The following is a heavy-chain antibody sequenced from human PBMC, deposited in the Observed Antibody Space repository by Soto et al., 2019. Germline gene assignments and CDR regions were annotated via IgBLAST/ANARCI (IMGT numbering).Heavy chain of an antibody. V-gene: IGHV1-69*13. Sequence: ASVKVSCKASGGTFSSYAISWVRQAPGQGLEWMGGIIPIFGTANYAQKFQGRVTITADESTSTAYMELSSLRSEDTAVYYCATRRDTAMVTNSYYYGMDVWGQGTTVTVSS. CDR2: IIPIFGTA. D-gene: IGHD5-18*01. J-gene: IGHJ6*02. CDR1: GGTFSSYA. CDR3: ATRRDTAMVTNSYYYGMDV.